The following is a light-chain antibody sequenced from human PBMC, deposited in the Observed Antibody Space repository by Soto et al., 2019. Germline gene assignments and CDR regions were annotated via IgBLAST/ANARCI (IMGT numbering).Light chain of an antibody. CDR2: GAS. CDR1: QTVSSNY. J-gene: IGKJ5*01. V-gene: IGKV3-20*01. CDR3: QQYSSSPRT. Sequence: TVLTQSPGTVSLSPREGATLSCWASQTVSSNYLAWYQQRPGQAPRLIIYGASSRATGIPDRFSGSGSGTDFSLTISRLEPEDFAVYHCQQYSSSPRTFGQGTRLE.